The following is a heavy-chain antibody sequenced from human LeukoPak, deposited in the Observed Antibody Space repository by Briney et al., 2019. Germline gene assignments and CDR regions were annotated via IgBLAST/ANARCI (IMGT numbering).Heavy chain of an antibody. Sequence: SVKVSCKASGGTFSIYAISWVRQAPGQGLEWMGGIIPIFGTANYAQKFQGRVTITADESTSTAYMELSSLRSEDTAVYYCASKWSGSGNWFDPWGQGTLVTVSS. J-gene: IGHJ5*02. CDR3: ASKWSGSGNWFDP. CDR2: IIPIFGTA. V-gene: IGHV1-69*13. CDR1: GGTFSIYA. D-gene: IGHD3-3*01.